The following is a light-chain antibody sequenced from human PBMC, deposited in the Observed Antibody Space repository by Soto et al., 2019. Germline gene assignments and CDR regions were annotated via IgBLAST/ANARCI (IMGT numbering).Light chain of an antibody. V-gene: IGKV3-15*01. CDR2: GAS. J-gene: IGKJ1*01. CDR3: QQYNNWPKT. Sequence: EIVMTQSPATLSVSPGERATLSCRASQSVSSNLAWYQQKPGQAPRLLIYGASTRATGIPARFSSSGSGTEFTLTISSFQSEDFAVYYCQQYNNWPKTFGQGTKVDIK. CDR1: QSVSSN.